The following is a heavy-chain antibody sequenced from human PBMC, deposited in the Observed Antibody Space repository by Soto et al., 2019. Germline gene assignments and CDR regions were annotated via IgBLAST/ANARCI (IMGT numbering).Heavy chain of an antibody. CDR3: TAPFNSERNFLSGYYLLNYYSGRDV. Sequence: EGQLVASGGGLVKPGGSLRLSCAASGFTFSNAWMNWVRKAPGKGLEWVGRIKSKTDGGTTDYAAPVKGSFTISREDSKSTLSLQMNSLQTEDTAVYYCTAPFNSERNFLSGYYLLNYYSGRDVWGPGPTVTVSS. CDR1: GFTFSNAW. V-gene: IGHV3-15*07. D-gene: IGHD3-3*01. J-gene: IGHJ6*02. CDR2: IKSKTDGGTT.